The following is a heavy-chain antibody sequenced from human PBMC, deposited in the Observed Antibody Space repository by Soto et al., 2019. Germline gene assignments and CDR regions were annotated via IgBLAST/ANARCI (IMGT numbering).Heavy chain of an antibody. CDR1: GFTFSSYW. CDR3: ARDGGYCSGGSCYGEY. D-gene: IGHD2-15*01. Sequence: EVQLVESGGGLVQPGGSLRLSCAASGFTFSSYWMSWVRQAPGKGLELVANIKQDGSEKYYVDSVKGRFTISRDNAKNSLYLQMNSLRGEDTAVYYCARDGGYCSGGSCYGEYWGQGTLVTVSS. J-gene: IGHJ4*02. V-gene: IGHV3-7*01. CDR2: IKQDGSEK.